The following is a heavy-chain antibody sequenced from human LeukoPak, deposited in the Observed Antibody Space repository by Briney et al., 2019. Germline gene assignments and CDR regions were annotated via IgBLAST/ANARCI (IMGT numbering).Heavy chain of an antibody. D-gene: IGHD1-26*01. CDR2: ISGSGGTT. CDR1: GFTFSSYG. J-gene: IGHJ4*02. CDR3: AKGGGSYYYYFDY. V-gene: IGHV3-23*01. Sequence: GGSLRLSCAGSGFTFSSYGMSRARQAPGKGLEWVSVISGSGGTTYYADSVKGRFTISRDNSKNTLYLQMNSLRAEDTAVYHCAKGGGSYYYYFDYWGQGTLVTVSA.